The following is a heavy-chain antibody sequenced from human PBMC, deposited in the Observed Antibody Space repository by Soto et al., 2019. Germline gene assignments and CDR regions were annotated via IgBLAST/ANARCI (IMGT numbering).Heavy chain of an antibody. CDR1: GGSISSGGYY. D-gene: IGHD3-3*01. CDR2: IYYSGST. V-gene: IGHV4-31*03. CDR3: ARGDFWSRLYRDDFDI. J-gene: IGHJ3*02. Sequence: SETLSLTCTVSGGSISSGGYYWSWIRQHPGKGLEWIGYIYYSGSTYYNPSLKSRVTISVDTSKNQFSLKLSSVTAADTAVYYCARGDFWSRLYRDDFDIWGQGTMVTVSS.